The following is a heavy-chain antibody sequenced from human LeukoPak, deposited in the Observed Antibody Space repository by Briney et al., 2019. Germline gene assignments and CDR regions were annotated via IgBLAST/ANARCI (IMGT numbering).Heavy chain of an antibody. CDR1: GFTFDDYG. D-gene: IGHD1-26*01. Sequence: GGSLRLSCAASGFTFDDYGMSWVRQAPGRGLEWVSGVNWNGGSTVYAEAVKGRFTISRDNAKNSLSLQMNSLRAEDTALYYCARDEVGATTREVWFDSWGQGTLVTVSS. V-gene: IGHV3-20*04. CDR3: ARDEVGATTREVWFDS. J-gene: IGHJ5*01. CDR2: VNWNGGST.